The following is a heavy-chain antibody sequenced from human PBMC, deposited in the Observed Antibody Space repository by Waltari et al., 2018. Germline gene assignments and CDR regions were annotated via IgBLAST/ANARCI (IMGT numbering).Heavy chain of an antibody. CDR3: ARHELGISQYYYNMYV. CDR2: IIPMFRIT. J-gene: IGHJ6*02. Sequence: HVQLVQSGAEVKKPGSSVKVSGKPCGHSFGGYGTRWVGLAPGQGLEWMGVIIPMFRITEYSQKFQDRLTITADESTSTAYMELSSLSSEDTAIYYCARHELGISQYYYNMYVWGQGTTVTISS. D-gene: IGHD3-16*01. V-gene: IGHV1-69*12. CDR1: GHSFGGYG.